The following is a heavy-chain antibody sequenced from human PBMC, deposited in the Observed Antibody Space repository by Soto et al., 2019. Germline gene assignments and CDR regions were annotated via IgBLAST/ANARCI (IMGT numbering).Heavy chain of an antibody. J-gene: IGHJ6*02. CDR2: ISYDGSNK. V-gene: IGHV3-30-3*01. CDR3: ARETRGYSYGYIYYGMDV. Sequence: PGGSLRLSCAASGFTFSSYDMHWVRQAPGKGLEWVAVISYDGSNKYYADSVKGRFTISRDNSKNTLYLQMNSLRAEDTAVYYCARETRGYSYGYIYYGMDVWGQGTTVTVSS. D-gene: IGHD5-18*01. CDR1: GFTFSSYD.